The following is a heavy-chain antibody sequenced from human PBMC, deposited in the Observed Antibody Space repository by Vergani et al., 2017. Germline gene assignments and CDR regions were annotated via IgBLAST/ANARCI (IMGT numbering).Heavy chain of an antibody. CDR1: GFIFSDYN. V-gene: IGHV3-21*02. CDR3: AXYCSARCTEYYFDY. J-gene: IGHJ4*02. Sequence: EVQVVQSGGGLVKPGGSLRLSCETSGFIFSDYNLNWVRQAPGSGLEWVASISGRSSYVNYAVSVKGRFTISRDNAKNSLYLQVNSLRADDTAVFYCAXYCSARCTEYYFDYWGQGILVTVSS. CDR2: ISGRSSYV. D-gene: IGHD2-15*01.